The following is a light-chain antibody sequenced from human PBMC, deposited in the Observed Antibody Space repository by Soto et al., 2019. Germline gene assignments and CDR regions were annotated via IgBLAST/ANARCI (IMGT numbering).Light chain of an antibody. V-gene: IGKV1-8*01. CDR2: AAS. Sequence: AIRMTQSPSSLSASTGDRVTITCRASQGISSYLAWYQQKPGKAPKLLIHAASTLQSGVPSRFSGSGSGTDFTLTISCLQSEDFATYYCQQYYSSRTFGQGTKVEIK. CDR3: QQYYSSRT. J-gene: IGKJ1*01. CDR1: QGISSY.